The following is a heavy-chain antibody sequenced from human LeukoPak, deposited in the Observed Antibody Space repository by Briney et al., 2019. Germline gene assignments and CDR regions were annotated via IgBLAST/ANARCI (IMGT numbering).Heavy chain of an antibody. CDR1: GYSISSGYH. Sequence: PSETLSLTCAVSGYSISSGYHWGWIRQPPGKGLEWIGSIYHSGSTYYNPSLKSRVTISVDTSKNQFSLKLSSVTAADTAVYYCARLVDVWGKGTTVTVSS. CDR3: ARLVDV. J-gene: IGHJ6*04. CDR2: IYHSGST. V-gene: IGHV4-38-2*01.